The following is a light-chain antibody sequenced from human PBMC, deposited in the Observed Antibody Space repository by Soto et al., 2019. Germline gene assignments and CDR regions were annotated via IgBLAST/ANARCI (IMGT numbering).Light chain of an antibody. CDR3: QSYDSDTVI. Sequence: NFMLTQPHSVSESPGKTVTISCTRSSGSIASNYVQWYQQRPGSSPSIVIYEDDQRPSGVPARFSGSIDSSSSSASLTISGLNTEDEADYYCQSYDSDTVIFGGGTKVTVL. V-gene: IGLV6-57*01. CDR2: EDD. CDR1: SGSIASNY. J-gene: IGLJ2*01.